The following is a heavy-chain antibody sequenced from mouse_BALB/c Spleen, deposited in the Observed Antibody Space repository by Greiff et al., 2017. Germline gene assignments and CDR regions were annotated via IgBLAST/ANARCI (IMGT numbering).Heavy chain of an antibody. V-gene: IGHV2-9*02. CDR2: IWAGGST. CDR1: GFSLTSYC. CDR3: ARDNWEFLAY. Sequence: QVQLKQSGPGLVAPSQSLSITCTVSGFSLTSYCVHWVRQPPGQGLEWLGVIWAGGSTNYNSALMSRLSISKDNSKSQVFLKMNSLQTDDTAMYYCARDNWEFLAYWGQGTLGTVSA. D-gene: IGHD4-1*01. J-gene: IGHJ3*01.